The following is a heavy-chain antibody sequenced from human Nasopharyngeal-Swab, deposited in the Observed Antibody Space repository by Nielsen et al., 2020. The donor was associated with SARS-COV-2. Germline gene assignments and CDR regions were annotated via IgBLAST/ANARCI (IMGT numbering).Heavy chain of an antibody. V-gene: IGHV3-23*01. Sequence: GESLKISCAASGFTFSSYAMSWVRQAPGKGLEWVSAISGSGGSTYYADSVKGRFTISRDNSKNTLYLQMNSLRAEDTAVYYCARRWSSSSGFDYWGQGTLVTVSS. J-gene: IGHJ4*02. D-gene: IGHD6-6*01. CDR1: GFTFSSYA. CDR3: ARRWSSSSGFDY. CDR2: ISGSGGST.